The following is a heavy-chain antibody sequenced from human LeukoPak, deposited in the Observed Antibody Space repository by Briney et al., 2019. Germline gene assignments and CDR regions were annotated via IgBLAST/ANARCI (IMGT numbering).Heavy chain of an antibody. CDR3: ARANSFDSSGYYFDY. J-gene: IGHJ4*02. D-gene: IGHD3-22*01. CDR2: IRSKTYRGTT. CDR1: SSGGYY. Sequence: SSGGYYWSWIRQHPGKGLEWVAFIRSKTYRGTTEYAASVKGRFTISRDDSKSIAYLQMNSLKTEDTAVYYCARANSFDSSGYYFDYWGQGTLVTVSS. V-gene: IGHV3-49*03.